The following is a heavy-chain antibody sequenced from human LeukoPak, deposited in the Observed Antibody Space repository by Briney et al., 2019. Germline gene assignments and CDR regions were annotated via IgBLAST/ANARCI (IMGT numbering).Heavy chain of an antibody. D-gene: IGHD6-13*01. CDR2: ISSSSSYI. V-gene: IGHV3-21*01. CDR3: AGGAGDYSSSGY. CDR1: GFTFSSYS. Sequence: GGSLRLSCAASGFTFSSYSMNWVRQAPGKGLEWVSSISSSSSYIYYADSVKGRFTISRDNAKNSLYLQMNSLRAEDTAVYYCAGGAGDYSSSGYWGQGTLVTVSS. J-gene: IGHJ4*02.